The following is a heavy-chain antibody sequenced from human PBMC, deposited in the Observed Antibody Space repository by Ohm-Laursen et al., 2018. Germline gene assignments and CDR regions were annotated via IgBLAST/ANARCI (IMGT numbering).Heavy chain of an antibody. Sequence: GTLSLTCTVSGGSISSYYWSWIRQPPGKGLEWIGEINHSESTSYNPSFKSRVTISVDTSKDQFSLKLSSVTAADTAVYYCARKGYSYGYYNYWGQGTLVTVSS. D-gene: IGHD5-18*01. CDR2: INHSEST. CDR3: ARKGYSYGYYNY. V-gene: IGHV4-34*01. J-gene: IGHJ4*02. CDR1: GGSISSYY.